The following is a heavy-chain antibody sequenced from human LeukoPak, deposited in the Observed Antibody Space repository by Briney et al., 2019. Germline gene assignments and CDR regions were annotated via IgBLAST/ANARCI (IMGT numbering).Heavy chain of an antibody. D-gene: IGHD1-20*01. V-gene: IGHV3-74*01. J-gene: IGHJ4*02. CDR1: GFTFSSYW. CDR3: ARARYNWNPFDY. Sequence: GGSLRLSCAASGFTFSSYWMHWVRQAPGKGVGWVSRINRDGSRPTYAHSVQRRFTLSRDNAKHTLYLQMNSLRAEDTAVYYCARARYNWNPFDYWGQGTLVTVSS. CDR2: INRDGSRP.